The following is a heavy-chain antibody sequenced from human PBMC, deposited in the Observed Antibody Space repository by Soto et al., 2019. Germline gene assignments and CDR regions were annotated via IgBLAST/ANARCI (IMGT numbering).Heavy chain of an antibody. CDR2: IYYTGDT. V-gene: IGHV4-39*01. D-gene: IGHD3-22*01. J-gene: IGHJ6*02. CDR1: GDFVSSSRYY. Sequence: SETLSLTCTVSGDFVSSSRYYWGWIRQPPEKGLEWIGSIYYTGDTFFNPSLKSRVTFSVDPSKNQFSLKLTSLTAADTAVYFCARHKELLLASLSYGLDLWGQGTTVTVSS. CDR3: ARHKELLLASLSYGLDL.